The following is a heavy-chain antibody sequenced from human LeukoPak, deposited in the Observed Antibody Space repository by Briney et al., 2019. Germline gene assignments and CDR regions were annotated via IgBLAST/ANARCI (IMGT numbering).Heavy chain of an antibody. V-gene: IGHV3-30*18. CDR1: GFTFSSYG. Sequence: PGGSLRLSCAASGFTFSSYGIHWVRQAPGKGLEWVAVISYDGSDQYYADSVKGRFIISRDNSKNTLYLQMNSLRAEDTAVYYCAKEGFSKQWLAYFDYWGQGTLVIVSS. D-gene: IGHD6-19*01. CDR3: AKEGFSKQWLAYFDY. CDR2: ISYDGSDQ. J-gene: IGHJ4*02.